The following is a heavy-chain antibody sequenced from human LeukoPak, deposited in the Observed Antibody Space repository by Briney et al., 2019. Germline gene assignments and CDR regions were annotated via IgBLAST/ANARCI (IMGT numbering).Heavy chain of an antibody. CDR3: ARVPTGYCSGGSCYPNWFDP. D-gene: IGHD2-15*01. CDR2: IYYSGST. J-gene: IGHJ5*02. V-gene: IGHV4-59*11. CDR1: GGSISSHY. Sequence: SETLSLTCTVSGGSISSHYWSWIRQPPGKGLEWIGYIYYSGSTNYNPSLKSRVTISVDTSKNQFSLKLGSVTAADTAVYYCARVPTGYCSGGSCYPNWFDPWGQGTLVTVSS.